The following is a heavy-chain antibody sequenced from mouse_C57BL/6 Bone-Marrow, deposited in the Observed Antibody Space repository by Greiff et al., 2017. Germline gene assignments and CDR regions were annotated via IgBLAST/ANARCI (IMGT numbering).Heavy chain of an antibody. J-gene: IGHJ1*03. Sequence: QVQLQQPGAELVKPGASVKMSCKASGYTFTGYWITWVKQRPGQGLEWIGDIYPGSGSTNYNEKFKSKATLTVDTSSSTAYMQLSSLTSEDSAVYCCARTDWDYWYFDVWGTGTTVTVSS. CDR3: ARTDWDYWYFDV. CDR1: GYTFTGYW. D-gene: IGHD4-1*01. V-gene: IGHV1-55*01. CDR2: IYPGSGST.